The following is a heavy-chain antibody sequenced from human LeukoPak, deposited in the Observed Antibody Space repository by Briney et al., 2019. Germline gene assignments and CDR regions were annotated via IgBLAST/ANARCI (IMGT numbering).Heavy chain of an antibody. CDR3: ARAYFGITIFGVVTRRSEGYMDV. J-gene: IGHJ6*02. CDR1: GGTFSSYA. V-gene: IGHV1-69*13. CDR2: IIPIFGTA. D-gene: IGHD3-3*01. Sequence: ASVKVSCKASGGTFSSYAISWVRQAPGQGLEWMGGIIPIFGTANYAQKFQGRVTITADESTSTAYMELSSLRSEDTAVYYCARAYFGITIFGVVTRRSEGYMDVWGQGTTVTVSS.